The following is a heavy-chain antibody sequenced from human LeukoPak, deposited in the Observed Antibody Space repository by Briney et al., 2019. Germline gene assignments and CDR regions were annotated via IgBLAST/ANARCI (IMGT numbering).Heavy chain of an antibody. Sequence: SETLSLTCAVYGGSFSGYYWSWIRQPPGKGLEWIGEINHSGSTNYNPSLKSRVTISVDTSENQFSLKLSSVTAADTAVYYCARARIIMVRGVIIDYWGQGTLVTVSS. CDR3: ARARIIMVRGVIIDY. D-gene: IGHD3-10*01. CDR1: GGSFSGYY. CDR2: INHSGST. V-gene: IGHV4-34*01. J-gene: IGHJ4*02.